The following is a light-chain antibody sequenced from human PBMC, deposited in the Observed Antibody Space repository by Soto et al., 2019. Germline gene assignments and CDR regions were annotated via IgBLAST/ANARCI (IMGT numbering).Light chain of an antibody. Sequence: QSVLTQPPSVSGAPGQRVTISCTGSGSNIGAGFDAHWYQQLPATAPKLLIYGNANRPSGVPDRFSGSKSGTSASLTITGLQAEDEADYYCQSYDNSLSAFYVFGTGTKVTVL. J-gene: IGLJ1*01. CDR3: QSYDNSLSAFYV. V-gene: IGLV1-40*01. CDR1: GSNIGAGFD. CDR2: GNA.